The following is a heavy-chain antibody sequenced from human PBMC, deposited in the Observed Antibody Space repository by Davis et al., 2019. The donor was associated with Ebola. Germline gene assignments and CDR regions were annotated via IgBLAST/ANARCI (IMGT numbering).Heavy chain of an antibody. CDR1: GGTFSSYA. J-gene: IGHJ4*02. CDR2: IIPIFGTA. D-gene: IGHD4-17*01. V-gene: IGHV1-69*13. Sequence: SVKVSCKASGGTFSSYAISWVRQAPGQGLEWMGGIIPIFGTANYAQKFQGRVTITADESTSTAYMELSSLRSEDTAVYYCAKNPKYGDYRYADFWGQGTLVTVSS. CDR3: AKNPKYGDYRYADF.